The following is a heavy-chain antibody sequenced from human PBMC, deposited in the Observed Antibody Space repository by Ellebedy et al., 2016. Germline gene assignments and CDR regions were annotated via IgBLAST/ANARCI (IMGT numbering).Heavy chain of an antibody. J-gene: IGHJ4*02. CDR2: ISYDGSNK. V-gene: IGHV3-30*03. Sequence: GESLKISXAASGFTFSSYGMHWVRQAPGKGLEWVAVISYDGSNKYYADSVKGRFTISRDNSKNTLYLQMNSLRAEDTAVYYCAGAKYSSIDYWGQGTLVTVSS. D-gene: IGHD6-19*01. CDR1: GFTFSSYG. CDR3: AGAKYSSIDY.